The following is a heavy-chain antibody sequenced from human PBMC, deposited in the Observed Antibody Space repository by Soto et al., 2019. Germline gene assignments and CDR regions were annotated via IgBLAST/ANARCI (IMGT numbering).Heavy chain of an antibody. D-gene: IGHD6-6*01. CDR2: ISSAVNT. CDR1: GFTFSNYA. V-gene: IGHV3-23*01. CDR3: AKQVRDGTSSPYYFDY. J-gene: IGHJ4*02. Sequence: GGSLRLSCAGSGFTFSNYAMSWVRQAPGKGLEWVSAISSAVNTYYADSVKGRFTISRDNSKNTLSLQMNSLRAEDTAVYYCAKQVRDGTSSPYYFDYWGQGTLVTVSS.